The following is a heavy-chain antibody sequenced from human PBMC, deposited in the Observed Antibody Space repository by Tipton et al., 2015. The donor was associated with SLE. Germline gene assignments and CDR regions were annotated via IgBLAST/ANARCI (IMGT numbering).Heavy chain of an antibody. CDR3: ARGTPYGGVDY. Sequence: LRLSCAASGFTFSSYSMNWVRQPPGKGLEWIGYIYYSGSTYYNPSLKSRVTISVDTSKNQFSLKLSSVTAADTAVYYCARGTPYGGVDYWGQGTLVTVSS. CDR1: GFTFSSYS. D-gene: IGHD4-23*01. CDR2: IYYSGST. J-gene: IGHJ4*02. V-gene: IGHV4-30-4*08.